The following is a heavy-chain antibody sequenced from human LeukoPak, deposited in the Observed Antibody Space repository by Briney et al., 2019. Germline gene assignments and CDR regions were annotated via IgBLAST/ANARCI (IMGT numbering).Heavy chain of an antibody. CDR2: ISSSSNYI. Sequence: GGSLRLSCAASGFIFSNYNMNWVRQAPGKGLEWVSSISSSSNYIYYGDSVKGRFTISRDNAKNSLYLQMNSLGAEDSAVYYCARVAAGPFWGQGTLVTVSS. CDR3: ARVAAGPF. J-gene: IGHJ4*02. CDR1: GFIFSNYN. V-gene: IGHV3-21*01. D-gene: IGHD6-13*01.